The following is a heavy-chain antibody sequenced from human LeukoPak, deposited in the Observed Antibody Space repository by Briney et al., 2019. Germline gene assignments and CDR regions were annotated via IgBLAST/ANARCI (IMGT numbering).Heavy chain of an antibody. CDR3: ARDLGDFWSGSPRYYFDY. Sequence: ASVKVSCKASGYTFTSYYMHWVRQAPGQGLEWTGIINPSGGSTSYAQKFQGRVTMTRDMSTSTVYMELSSLRSEDTAVYYCARDLGDFWSGSPRYYFDYWGQGTLVTVSS. CDR1: GYTFTSYY. D-gene: IGHD3-3*01. CDR2: INPSGGST. V-gene: IGHV1-46*01. J-gene: IGHJ4*02.